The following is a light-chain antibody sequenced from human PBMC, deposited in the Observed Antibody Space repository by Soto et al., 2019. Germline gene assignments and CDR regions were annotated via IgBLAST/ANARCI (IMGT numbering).Light chain of an antibody. V-gene: IGLV2-23*01. Sequence: QPVLAQPASVSGSPGQSITISCTGTSSDVGAYDAVSWYQQHPGKAPQVIIYRGTKRSSGVSTRFSGSVSGNTASLTVSGLQAEDEAEYFCCSSAPESTYVFGTGTKLTVL. CDR2: RGT. CDR1: SSDVGAYDA. CDR3: CSSAPESTYV. J-gene: IGLJ1*01.